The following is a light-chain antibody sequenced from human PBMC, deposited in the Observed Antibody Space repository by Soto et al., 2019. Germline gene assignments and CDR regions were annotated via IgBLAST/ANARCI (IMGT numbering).Light chain of an antibody. V-gene: IGKV1-39*01. Sequence: DIQMTQSPSSLSASVGDRVTITCRASQSINTYLNWYQQIPGKSPKLLIYAASSLHSGVPSRFSGSGSGTNVTLTINSLQPEDFATYYCQQSYSTLLITFGQGTQLEIK. J-gene: IGKJ5*01. CDR1: QSINTY. CDR2: AAS. CDR3: QQSYSTLLIT.